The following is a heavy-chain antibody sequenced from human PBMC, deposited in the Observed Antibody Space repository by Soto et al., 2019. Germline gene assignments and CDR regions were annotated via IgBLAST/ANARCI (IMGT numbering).Heavy chain of an antibody. CDR2: IYYSGST. CDR1: GGSLSSYY. Sequence: SETLSLTCTVSGGSLSSYYWTWIRQPPGKGLEWIGYIYYSGSTNYNPSLKSRVTISVDTSKNQFSLKLSSVTAADTAVYYCARSYDSSGRPRHYFDYRGQGALVTVSS. CDR3: ARSYDSSGRPRHYFDY. D-gene: IGHD3-22*01. J-gene: IGHJ4*02. V-gene: IGHV4-59*01.